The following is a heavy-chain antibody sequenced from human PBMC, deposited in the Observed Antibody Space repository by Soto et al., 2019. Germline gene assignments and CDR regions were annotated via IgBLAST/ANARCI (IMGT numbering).Heavy chain of an antibody. CDR3: ARNRMGGYDSGYYYYYMDV. Sequence: SETLSLTCTVSGGSISSYYWSWIRQPPGKGLEWIGYIYYSGSTNYNPSLKSRVTISVDTSKNQFSLKLSSVTAADTAVYYCARNRMGGYDSGYYYYYMDVWGKGTTVTVSS. V-gene: IGHV4-59*01. CDR2: IYYSGST. J-gene: IGHJ6*03. CDR1: GGSISSYY. D-gene: IGHD5-12*01.